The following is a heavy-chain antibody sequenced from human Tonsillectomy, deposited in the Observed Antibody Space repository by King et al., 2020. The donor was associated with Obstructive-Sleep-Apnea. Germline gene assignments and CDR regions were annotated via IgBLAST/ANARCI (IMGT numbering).Heavy chain of an antibody. Sequence: VQLQQWGAGLLKPSETLSLTCAVYGGSFSGYYWSWIRQPPGKGLEWIGEINHSGSTNYNPSLKSRVTISVDTSKNQFSLKLSSVTAADTAVYYCARGPKRQYIVVVVAAPPGGFDIWGQGTMVTVSS. D-gene: IGHD2-15*01. CDR3: ARGPKRQYIVVVVAAPPGGFDI. J-gene: IGHJ3*02. CDR2: INHSGST. V-gene: IGHV4-34*01. CDR1: GGSFSGYY.